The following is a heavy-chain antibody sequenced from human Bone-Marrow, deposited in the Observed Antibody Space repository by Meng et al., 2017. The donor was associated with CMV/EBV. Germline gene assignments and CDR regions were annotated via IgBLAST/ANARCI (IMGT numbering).Heavy chain of an antibody. Sequence: GESLKISCAASGFMFRSYWMHWVRQVPGKGLVWVSSISSSSSYIYYADSVKGRFTISRDNAKNSLYLQMNSLRAEDTAVYYCARIAVAGDFDYWGQGTLVTVSS. CDR3: ARIAVAGDFDY. J-gene: IGHJ4*02. V-gene: IGHV3-21*01. CDR2: ISSSSSYI. D-gene: IGHD6-19*01. CDR1: GFMFRSYW.